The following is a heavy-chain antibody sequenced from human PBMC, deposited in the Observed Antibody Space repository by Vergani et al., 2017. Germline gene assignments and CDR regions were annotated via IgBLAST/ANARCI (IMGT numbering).Heavy chain of an antibody. CDR3: ARVSGKGKYGSGSQDPYYYYGIDV. D-gene: IGHD3-10*01. J-gene: IGHJ6*02. V-gene: IGHV1-2*02. CDR2: SNPNSGGT. Sequence: QVQLVQSGAEVKKPGASVKVSCKASGYTFTGYYMHWVRQAPGHGLEWMGWSNPNSGGTNYVQKLQGRVTMTRDTSISTVYMELSRLRSDDTAVYYCARVSGKGKYGSGSQDPYYYYGIDVWSQGTTVTVSS. CDR1: GYTFTGYY.